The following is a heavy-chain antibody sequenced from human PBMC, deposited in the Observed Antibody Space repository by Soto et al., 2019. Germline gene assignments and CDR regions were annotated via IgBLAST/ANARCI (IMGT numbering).Heavy chain of an antibody. Sequence: GGSLRLSCAASGFTFSSSWMDWVRQAPGKGQEWVANINQDGSEKNYVDSVKGRFTISRDNTKNSLYLHMSSLTAEDSALYYCSPSLNYWGQGTLVTVSS. J-gene: IGHJ4*02. CDR1: GFTFSSSW. V-gene: IGHV3-7*01. CDR2: INQDGSEK. CDR3: SPSLNY.